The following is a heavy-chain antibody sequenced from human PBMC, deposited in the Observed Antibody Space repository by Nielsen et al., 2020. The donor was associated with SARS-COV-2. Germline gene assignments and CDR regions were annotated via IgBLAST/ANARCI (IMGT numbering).Heavy chain of an antibody. CDR1: GFTFSSYA. Sequence: GGSLRLSCAASGFTFSSYAMHWVRQAPGKGPEWVAVISYDGSNKYYADSVKGRFTISRDNSKNTLYLQMNSLRAEDTAVYYCARARTYYDFWSGYYTDYYYYGMDVWGQGTTVTVSS. D-gene: IGHD3-3*01. CDR3: ARARTYYDFWSGYYTDYYYYGMDV. CDR2: ISYDGSNK. J-gene: IGHJ6*02. V-gene: IGHV3-30-3*01.